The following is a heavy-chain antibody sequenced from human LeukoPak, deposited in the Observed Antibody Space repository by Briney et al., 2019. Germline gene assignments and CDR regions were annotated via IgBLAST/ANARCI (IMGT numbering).Heavy chain of an antibody. D-gene: IGHD4/OR15-4a*01. CDR1: GFTFSSYG. CDR3: AKDSLWSYKLFDY. CDR2: IPYDGSNK. J-gene: IGHJ4*02. Sequence: GGSLRLSCAASGFTFSSYGMHWVRQAPGKGLEWVAVIPYDGSNKYYADSVKGRFTISRDNSKNTLYLQMNSLRAEDTAVYYCAKDSLWSYKLFDYWGQGTLVTVSS. V-gene: IGHV3-30*18.